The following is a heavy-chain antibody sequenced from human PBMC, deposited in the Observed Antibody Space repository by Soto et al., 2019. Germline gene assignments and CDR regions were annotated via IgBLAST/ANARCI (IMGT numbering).Heavy chain of an antibody. CDR2: ISSSSSYI. CDR3: ARAQGDGLVGNPRYYYYGMDV. J-gene: IGHJ6*02. D-gene: IGHD3-16*01. Sequence: EVQLVESGGGLVKPGGSLRLSCAASGFTFSSYSMNWVRQAPGKGLEWVSSISSSSSYIYYADSVKGRFTISRDNAKNSLYLQMNSLRAEDTAVYYCARAQGDGLVGNPRYYYYGMDVWGQGTTVTVSS. CDR1: GFTFSSYS. V-gene: IGHV3-21*01.